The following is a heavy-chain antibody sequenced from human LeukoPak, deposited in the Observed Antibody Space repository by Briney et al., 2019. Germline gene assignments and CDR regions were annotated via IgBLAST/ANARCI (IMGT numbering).Heavy chain of an antibody. J-gene: IGHJ4*02. D-gene: IGHD2/OR15-2a*01. Sequence: PSETLSLTCAVYGGSFSGHYWNWIRPSPGKGLEWIGEIHHSGGTNYNPSLNFRVTISLDTSRNQFSLKLISLTAADTAVYYCARVNRGRIDYWGQGILVTGSS. CDR1: GGSFSGHY. CDR2: IHHSGGT. V-gene: IGHV4-34*01. CDR3: ARVNRGRIDY.